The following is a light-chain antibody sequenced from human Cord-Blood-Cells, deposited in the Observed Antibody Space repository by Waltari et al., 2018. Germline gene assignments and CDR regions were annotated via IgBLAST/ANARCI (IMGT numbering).Light chain of an antibody. CDR3: MQALQNLLT. J-gene: IGKJ4*01. CDR2: LGS. CDR1: QSLLHSNGYNS. Sequence: DIVMTQSPLSLPVTPGEPASISCRSSQSLLHSNGYNSLDWYLQKPGQSPQLLIYLGSNRASGVPDRFSGSGSGTDFTLKISRVEAEDVGIYYCMQALQNLLTFGGGTKVEIK. V-gene: IGKV2-28*01.